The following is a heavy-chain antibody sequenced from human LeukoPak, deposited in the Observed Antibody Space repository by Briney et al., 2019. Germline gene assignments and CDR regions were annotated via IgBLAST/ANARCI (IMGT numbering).Heavy chain of an antibody. CDR1: GGSISSGSYY. CDR2: IYHSGST. D-gene: IGHD5-18*01. J-gene: IGHJ4*02. Sequence: PSQTLSLTSTVSGGSISSGSYYWGWIRQPPGKGLEWIGSIYHSGSTYYNPSLKSRVTISVDTSKNQFSLKLSSVTAADTAVYYCARKYSYGTLYYFDYWGQGTLVTVSS. V-gene: IGHV4-39*07. CDR3: ARKYSYGTLYYFDY.